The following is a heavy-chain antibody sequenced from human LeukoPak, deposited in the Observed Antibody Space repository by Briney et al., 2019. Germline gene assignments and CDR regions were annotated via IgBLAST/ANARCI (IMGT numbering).Heavy chain of an antibody. CDR3: ARREAVLTGYFDY. D-gene: IGHD1-14*01. CDR2: INDSGTT. V-gene: IGHV4-59*08. Sequence: SSETLSLTCTVSGGSISGSYWSWIRQSPGKELEWTAYINDSGTTSYNPSLKSRVTISVDTSKKQFSLKVNSVTAADTAVYYCARREAVLTGYFDYWGQGTLVTVSS. CDR1: GGSISGSY. J-gene: IGHJ4*02.